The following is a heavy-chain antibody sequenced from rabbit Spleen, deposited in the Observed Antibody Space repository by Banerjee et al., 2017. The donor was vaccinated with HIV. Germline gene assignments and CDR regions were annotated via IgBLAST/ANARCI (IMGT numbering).Heavy chain of an antibody. Sequence: QSLEESGGGLVKPGGTLTLTCTASGFSFNNNYVMCWVRQAPGKGLEWIACISAGSSGSTYYASWAKGRCNLSKTSSTTVTLQMTSLTAADTATYFCARDGAGGSYFALWGPGTLVTVS. CDR1: GFSFNNNYV. CDR3: ARDGAGGSYFAL. V-gene: IGHV1S40*01. D-gene: IGHD8-1*01. CDR2: ISAGSSGST. J-gene: IGHJ4*01.